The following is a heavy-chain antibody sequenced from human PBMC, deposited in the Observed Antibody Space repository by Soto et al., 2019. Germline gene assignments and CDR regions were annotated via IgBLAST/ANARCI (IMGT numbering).Heavy chain of an antibody. J-gene: IGHJ4*02. CDR2: INHSGSA. CDR3: ASQHYYDSSGYYVVY. V-gene: IGHV4-34*01. Sequence: SETLSLTCAVYGESFSGYIWTWIRQTPGKGLQWIGQINHSGSASYNPSLKSRVTISVDTSKNQFSLKLSSVTAADTAMYYCASQHYYDSSGYYVVYWGQGTLVTVSS. CDR1: GESFSGYI. D-gene: IGHD3-22*01.